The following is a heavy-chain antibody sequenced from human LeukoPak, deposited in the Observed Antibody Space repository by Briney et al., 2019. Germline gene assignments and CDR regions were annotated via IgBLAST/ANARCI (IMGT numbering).Heavy chain of an antibody. J-gene: IGHJ6*03. V-gene: IGHV4-39*07. CDR1: GGSISSSSYY. CDR3: ARHHTNSDITIFGVVIPDKTYYMDV. D-gene: IGHD3-3*01. CDR2: IYYSGST. Sequence: SETLSLTCTVSGGSISSSSYYWGWIRQPPGKGLEWIGSIYYSGSTYYNPSLKSRVTISVDTSKNQFSLKLSSVTAADTAVYYCARHHTNSDITIFGVVIPDKTYYMDVWGKGTTVTVSS.